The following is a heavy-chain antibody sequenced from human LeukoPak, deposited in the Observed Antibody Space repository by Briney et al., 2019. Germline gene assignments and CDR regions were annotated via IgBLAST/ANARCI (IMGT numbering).Heavy chain of an antibody. CDR2: IIPILGIA. CDR3: ARGPKAYYFDSSGYVFDY. D-gene: IGHD3-22*01. J-gene: IGHJ4*02. CDR1: GGTFSSYA. Sequence: SVKVCCKASGGTFSSYAISWVRQAPGQGLGWMGRIIPILGIANYAQKFQGRVTITADKSTSTAYMELSSLRSEDTAVYYCARGPKAYYFDSSGYVFDYWGQGTLVTVSS. V-gene: IGHV1-69*04.